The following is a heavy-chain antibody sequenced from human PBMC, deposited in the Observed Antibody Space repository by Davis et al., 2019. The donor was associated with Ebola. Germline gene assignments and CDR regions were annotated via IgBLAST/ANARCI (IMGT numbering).Heavy chain of an antibody. V-gene: IGHV4-59*12. D-gene: IGHD7-27*01. Sequence: PSETLSLTCTVSGGSIRNYYWSWIRQPPGKGLEWIGYIYFSGSTNYNPSLKSRVTISVDPSKNQFSLKLNSVTVADTAVYYCVRDEDGALGNFDFWGRGTPVTVFS. CDR2: IYFSGST. CDR1: GGSIRNYY. CDR3: VRDEDGALGNFDF. J-gene: IGHJ4*02.